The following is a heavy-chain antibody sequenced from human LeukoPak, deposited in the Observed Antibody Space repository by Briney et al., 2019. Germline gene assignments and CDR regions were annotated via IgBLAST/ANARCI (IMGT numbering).Heavy chain of an antibody. J-gene: IGHJ4*02. CDR1: GYTFTGYY. V-gene: IGHV1-2*02. CDR3: ARGPPDYGDSTGDY. Sequence: ASVKVSCRASGYTFTGYYMHWVRQAPGQGLEWMGWINPNSGGTNYAQKFQGRVTMTRDTSISTAYMELSRLRSDDTAVYYCARGPPDYGDSTGDYWGQGTLVTVSS. D-gene: IGHD4-17*01. CDR2: INPNSGGT.